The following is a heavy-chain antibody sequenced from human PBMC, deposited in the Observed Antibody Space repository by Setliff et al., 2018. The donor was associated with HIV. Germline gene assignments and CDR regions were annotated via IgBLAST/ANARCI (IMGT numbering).Heavy chain of an antibody. Sequence: GGSLRLSCAASGFAFSDYSMNWVRQAPGKGPEWLSYISGSSSTKYYADSVKGRFTISRDNARSSLFLQMNGLRDEDTGVYYCARDRGDRELDYWGQGTLVTVSS. CDR1: GFAFSDYS. V-gene: IGHV3-48*02. CDR2: ISGSSSTK. J-gene: IGHJ4*02. CDR3: ARDRGDRELDY. D-gene: IGHD1-1*01.